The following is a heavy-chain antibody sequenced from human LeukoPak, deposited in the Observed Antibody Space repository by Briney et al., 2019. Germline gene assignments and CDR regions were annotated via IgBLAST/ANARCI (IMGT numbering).Heavy chain of an antibody. D-gene: IGHD3-10*01. J-gene: IGHJ4*02. CDR3: ARDPELLWFGELISGFDY. Sequence: GGSLRLSCAASGFTFSSYSMNWVRQAPGKGLEWVSSISSSSSYIYYADSVKGRFTISRDNAKNSLYLQMNSLRAEDTAVHYCARDPELLWFGELISGFDYWGQGTLVTVSS. CDR2: ISSSSSYI. V-gene: IGHV3-21*01. CDR1: GFTFSSYS.